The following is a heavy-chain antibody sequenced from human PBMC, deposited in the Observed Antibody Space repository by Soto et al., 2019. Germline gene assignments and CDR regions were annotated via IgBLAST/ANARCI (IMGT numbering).Heavy chain of an antibody. J-gene: IGHJ4*02. D-gene: IGHD2-15*01. V-gene: IGHV4-59*08. CDR2: IYYSGST. CDR1: GGSISSYY. CDR3: ARRWGRNFDY. Sequence: QVQLQESGPGLVKPSETLSLTCTVSGGSISSYYWSWIRQPPGKGLEWIGYIYYSGSTNYNPSLKSRVTISVDTSENQFSLKLSSVTAADTAVYYCARRWGRNFDYWGQGTLVTVSS.